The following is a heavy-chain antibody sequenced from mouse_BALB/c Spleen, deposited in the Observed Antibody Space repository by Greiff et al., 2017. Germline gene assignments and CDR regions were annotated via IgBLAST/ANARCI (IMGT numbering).Heavy chain of an antibody. D-gene: IGHD1-1*01. CDR1: GFSLTSYG. J-gene: IGHJ4*01. Sequence: QVQLKQSGPGLVAPSQSLSITCTVSGFSLTSYGVHWVRQPPGKGLEWLGVIWAGGSTNYNSALMSRLSISKDNSKSQVFLKMNSLQADDTAIYYCARRGIYYYGSSYLYYAMDYWGQGTSVTVSS. CDR2: IWAGGST. V-gene: IGHV2-9*02. CDR3: ARRGIYYYGSSYLYYAMDY.